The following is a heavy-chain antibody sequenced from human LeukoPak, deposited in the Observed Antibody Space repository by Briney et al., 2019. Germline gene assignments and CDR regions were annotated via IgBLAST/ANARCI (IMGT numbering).Heavy chain of an antibody. CDR2: ISGSGDST. V-gene: IGHV3-23*01. J-gene: IGHJ6*02. D-gene: IGHD3-22*01. CDR3: AAGAGYYDSSGYSAYYYYYGMDV. Sequence: GVSLRLSCAASGFTFSSYAMSWVRQAPGKGLEWVSAISGSGDSTYYGDSVKGRFTISRDNSKNTLYLQMNSLRAEDTAVYYCAAGAGYYDSSGYSAYYYYYGMDVWGQGTTVTVSS. CDR1: GFTFSSYA.